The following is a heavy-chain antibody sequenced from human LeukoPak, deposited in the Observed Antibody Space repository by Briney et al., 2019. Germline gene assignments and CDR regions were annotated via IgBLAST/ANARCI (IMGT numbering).Heavy chain of an antibody. CDR2: IGNTET. Sequence: GGSLRLSCVASGFTFDTFAMSWVRQAPGKGLGWVSGIGNTETYYSDSVKGRFTISRDNSKSTMYLHMSNLRAEDTALYYCARDGQAFNSNWDYFEYWGQGTLVNVSS. J-gene: IGHJ4*02. CDR1: GFTFDTFA. D-gene: IGHD7-27*01. V-gene: IGHV3-23*01. CDR3: ARDGQAFNSNWDYFEY.